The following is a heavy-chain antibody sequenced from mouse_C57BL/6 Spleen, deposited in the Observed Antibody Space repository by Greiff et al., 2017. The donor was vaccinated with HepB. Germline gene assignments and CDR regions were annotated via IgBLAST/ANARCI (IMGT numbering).Heavy chain of an antibody. CDR3: ARSVITTVVPHYFDY. D-gene: IGHD1-1*01. V-gene: IGHV1-69*01. CDR2: IDPSDSYT. J-gene: IGHJ2*01. CDR1: GYTFTSYW. Sequence: QVQLQQSGAELVMPGASVKLSCKASGYTFTSYWMHWVKQRPGQGLEWIGEIDPSDSYTNYNQKFKGKSTLTVDKSSSTAYMQLSSLTSEDSAVYYCARSVITTVVPHYFDYWGQGTTLTVSS.